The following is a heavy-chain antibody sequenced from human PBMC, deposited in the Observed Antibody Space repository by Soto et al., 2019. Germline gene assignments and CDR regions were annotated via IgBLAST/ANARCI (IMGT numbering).Heavy chain of an antibody. CDR1: GGSFSGYY. V-gene: IGHV4-34*01. D-gene: IGHD2-2*01. Sequence: QVQLQQWGAGLLKPSETLSLTCAVYGGSFSGYYWSWIRQPPGKGLEWIGEINQSGSTNYNPSLKSRVNISVDTSTNQFSLKLSSLTAADTAVYYCASLSPPYCSSTSCYQKYYFDYWGQGTLVTVSS. J-gene: IGHJ4*02. CDR3: ASLSPPYCSSTSCYQKYYFDY. CDR2: INQSGST.